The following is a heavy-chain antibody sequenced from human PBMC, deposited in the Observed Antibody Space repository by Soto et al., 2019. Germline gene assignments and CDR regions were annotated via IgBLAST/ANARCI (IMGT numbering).Heavy chain of an antibody. CDR3: GRAHLGSDRYILEPFDP. Sequence: SQTLSLTCAISGDSVSSNSATWNWIRQSPSRGLEWLGRTYYRSKWYNDYAISVKSRITINPDTSKNQFSLQLSSVIPDDTAVYYYGRAHLGSDRYILEPFDPWGQGTLVTVSS. CDR1: GDSVSSNSAT. V-gene: IGHV6-1*01. J-gene: IGHJ5*02. CDR2: TYYRSKWYN. D-gene: IGHD1-1*01.